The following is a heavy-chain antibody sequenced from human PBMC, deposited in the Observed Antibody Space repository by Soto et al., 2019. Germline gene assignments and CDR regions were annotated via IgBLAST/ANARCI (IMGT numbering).Heavy chain of an antibody. CDR2: ISSSGGST. Sequence: GSLRLSCAASGFTFNNYAMSWVRQAPGKGLEWVSAISSSGGSTDYADSVKGRFTISRDNSKKTLYLQMNNLRTEDTAIYYCAQSTLPGYYYIYWGQGTLVTVSS. J-gene: IGHJ1*01. V-gene: IGHV3-23*01. D-gene: IGHD3-22*01. CDR3: AQSTLPGYYYIY. CDR1: GFTFNNYA.